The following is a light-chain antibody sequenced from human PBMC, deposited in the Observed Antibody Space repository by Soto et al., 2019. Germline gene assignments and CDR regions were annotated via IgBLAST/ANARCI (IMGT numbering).Light chain of an antibody. J-gene: IGKJ1*01. CDR3: QQYDDWPET. CDR1: QSVSSN. V-gene: IGKV3-15*01. CDR2: DAS. Sequence: EKVMTQPPATLSVSPGERATLSCRASQSVSSNLAWYQQKPGQAPRLLIYDASTRATGIPARFSGSGSGTEFTLTISSLQSEDLAVYYCQQYDDWPETFGQGTKV.